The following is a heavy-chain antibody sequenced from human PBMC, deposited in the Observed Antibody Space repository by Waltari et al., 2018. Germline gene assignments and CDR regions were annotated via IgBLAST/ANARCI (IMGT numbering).Heavy chain of an antibody. V-gene: IGHV5-51*03. J-gene: IGHJ3*02. CDR1: GYSFTSYW. CDR3: ARVNYYYDSSGAEAAFDI. Sequence: EVQLVQSGAEVKKPGESLKISCKGSGYSFTSYWIGGVRQMPGKALEWMGIIYPGDSDTRYSPSFQGQVTISADKSISTAYLQWSSLKASDTAMYYCARVNYYYDSSGAEAAFDIWGQGTMVTVSS. D-gene: IGHD3-22*01. CDR2: IYPGDSDT.